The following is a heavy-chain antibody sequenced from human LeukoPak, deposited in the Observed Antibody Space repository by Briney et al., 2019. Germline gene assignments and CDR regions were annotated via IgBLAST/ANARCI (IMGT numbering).Heavy chain of an antibody. CDR3: ARNNGMDV. V-gene: IGHV3-7*03. CDR1: GFALSSHW. Sequence: GGPLRLSCAASGFALSSHWMTWVRKVPGRGPEWVANVNRDGSETYYLDSVKGRFTISKDNAKNSLYLQMNSLRAEDTALYHCARNNGMDVWGQGTTVIVSS. J-gene: IGHJ6*02. CDR2: VNRDGSET.